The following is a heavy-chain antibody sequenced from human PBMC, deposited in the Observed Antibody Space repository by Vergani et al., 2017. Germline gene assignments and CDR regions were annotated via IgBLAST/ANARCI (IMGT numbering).Heavy chain of an antibody. CDR2: ILSNSGRI. V-gene: IGHV3-9*01. D-gene: IGHD3-22*01. CDR1: GFNFHDYA. CDR3: ARKHISNYYDSSGYYYMGYYYGMDV. J-gene: IGHJ6*02. Sequence: EVQLVESGGGLVQPGMSLRLSCVGSGFNFHDYAFHWVRQAPGKGLEWVSGILSNSGRIGYADSVKGRFTISRDNAKNSLYLQMNSLRAEDTAVYYCARKHISNYYDSSGYYYMGYYYGMDVWGQGTTVTVSS.